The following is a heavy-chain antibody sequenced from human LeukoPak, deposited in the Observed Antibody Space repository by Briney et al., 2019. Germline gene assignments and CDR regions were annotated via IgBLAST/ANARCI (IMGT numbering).Heavy chain of an antibody. J-gene: IGHJ6*02. CDR2: ISSSSSYI. Sequence: GSLRLSCAASGFTFSSYSMNWVRQAPGRGLEWVSSISSSSSYIYYADSVKGRFTISRDNAKNSLYLQMNSLRAEDTAVYYCATEYCSGGSCYSFSMDVWGQGTTVTVSS. D-gene: IGHD2-15*01. CDR3: ATEYCSGGSCYSFSMDV. CDR1: GFTFSSYS. V-gene: IGHV3-21*01.